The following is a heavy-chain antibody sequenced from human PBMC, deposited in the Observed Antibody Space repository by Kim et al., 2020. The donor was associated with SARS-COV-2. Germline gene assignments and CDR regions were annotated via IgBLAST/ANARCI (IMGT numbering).Heavy chain of an antibody. CDR2: MHYSGST. CDR1: GGSISSYY. V-gene: IGHV4-59*01. J-gene: IGHJ4*02. CDR3: ARGNGDYGIDY. D-gene: IGHD4-17*01. Sequence: SETLSLTCTVSGGSISSYYWTWIRQPPGKGLEWIGYMHYSGSTKYNPSLKSRVTISVDMSKNQFSLKLSSVTAADTAVYYCARGNGDYGIDYWGQGTLVT.